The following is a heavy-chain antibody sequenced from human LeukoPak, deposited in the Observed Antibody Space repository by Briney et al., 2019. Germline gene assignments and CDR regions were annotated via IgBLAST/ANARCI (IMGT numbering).Heavy chain of an antibody. J-gene: IGHJ4*02. CDR2: IRYDGSNK. CDR1: GFTFSSYG. CDR3: AKLLGYCSSTSCLGDY. V-gene: IGHV3-30*02. Sequence: GGSLRLSCAASGFTFSSYGMHWVRQAPGKGLEWVAFIRYDGSNKYYADSVKGRFTISRDNSKNTLYLQMNSLRAEDTAVYYCAKLLGYCSSTSCLGDYWGQGTLVTVSS. D-gene: IGHD2-2*01.